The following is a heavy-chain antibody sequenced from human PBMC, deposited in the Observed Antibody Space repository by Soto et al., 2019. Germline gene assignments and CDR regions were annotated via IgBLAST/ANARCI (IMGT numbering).Heavy chain of an antibody. V-gene: IGHV4-59*01. CDR1: GGSISSYY. CDR2: IYYSGST. J-gene: IGHJ1*01. Sequence: PSETLSLTCTVSGGSISSYYWSWIRQPPGKGLEWIGYIYYSGSTNYNPSLKSRVTISVDTSKNQFSLKLSSVTAADTAVYYCAREWGGIQLHEGAFGYSGQGTLVTVYS. D-gene: IGHD5-18*01. CDR3: AREWGGIQLHEGAFGY.